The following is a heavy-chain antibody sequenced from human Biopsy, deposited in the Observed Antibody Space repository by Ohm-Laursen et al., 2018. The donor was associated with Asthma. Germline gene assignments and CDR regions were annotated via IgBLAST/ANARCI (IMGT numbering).Heavy chain of an antibody. Sequence: SLRLSCTASGFTFSDYYMSWIRQAPGKGLEWVSYISSSGSTIYYADYVKGRFTISRDNAKNSLYLQMNSLRAEDTAVYYCAREGVNYYDSSGYLEYWGQGTLVTVSS. CDR3: AREGVNYYDSSGYLEY. J-gene: IGHJ4*02. V-gene: IGHV3-11*01. CDR2: ISSSGSTI. CDR1: GFTFSDYY. D-gene: IGHD3-22*01.